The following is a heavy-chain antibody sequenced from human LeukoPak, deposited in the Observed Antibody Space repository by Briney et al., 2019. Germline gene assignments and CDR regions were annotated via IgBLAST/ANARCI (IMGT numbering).Heavy chain of an antibody. CDR2: ISGSGSNT. J-gene: IGHJ4*02. V-gene: IGHV3-23*01. CDR3: AKAPVTSCRGAFCYPFDY. Sequence: GGSLRLSCAASGFTFSTYGMSWVRQAPGKGLEWVSGISGSGSNTYYAGSVRGRFTISRDSSRSTLYLQMNSLRAEDAALYYCAKAPVTSCRGAFCYPFDYWGQGTLVTVSS. D-gene: IGHD2-15*01. CDR1: GFTFSTYG.